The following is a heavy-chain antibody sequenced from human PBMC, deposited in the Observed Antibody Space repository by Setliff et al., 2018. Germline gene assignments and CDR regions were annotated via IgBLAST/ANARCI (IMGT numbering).Heavy chain of an antibody. CDR3: ARKGISALSGAFDM. Sequence: SETLSLTCTVSGGSISNYYWSWIRQPAGKGLGWIGRIHTSGSTNYNPSLKSRVTMSVDTSKNQFSLKLSSVTAADTAVYYCARKGISALSGAFDMWGQGTMVTVSS. J-gene: IGHJ3*02. CDR1: GGSISNYY. V-gene: IGHV4-4*07. CDR2: IHTSGST. D-gene: IGHD1-26*01.